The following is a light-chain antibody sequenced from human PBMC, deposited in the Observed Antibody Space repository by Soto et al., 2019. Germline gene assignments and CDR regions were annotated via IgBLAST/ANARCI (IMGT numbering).Light chain of an antibody. CDR3: QQYGSSHPYT. J-gene: IGKJ2*01. Sequence: EVVLTQSPGTLSLSPGERATLSCRASENVSNNYLAWYQQKPGQAPRLLIFGSSDRAAGIPDRFSGSGSGTDFTLTNSRLEPEDFAVYYCQQYGSSHPYTFGQGTKLEIK. V-gene: IGKV3-20*01. CDR2: GSS. CDR1: ENVSNNY.